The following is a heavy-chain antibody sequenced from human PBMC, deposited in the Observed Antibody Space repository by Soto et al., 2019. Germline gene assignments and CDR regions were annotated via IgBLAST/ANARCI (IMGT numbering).Heavy chain of an antibody. CDR3: SRPGWVGGTAVDH. J-gene: IGHJ4*02. Sequence: GWSLRLSCTTSGFKFGDYGMSWLRQAPGKGLEWVGLIRRKAYGGTTEYAASVKGRFFISRDDSKGIVYLEINSLRIDDTGVYYCSRPGWVGGTAVDHWGQGTLVTVSS. CDR2: IRRKAYGGTT. V-gene: IGHV3-49*03. D-gene: IGHD1-1*01. CDR1: GFKFGDYG.